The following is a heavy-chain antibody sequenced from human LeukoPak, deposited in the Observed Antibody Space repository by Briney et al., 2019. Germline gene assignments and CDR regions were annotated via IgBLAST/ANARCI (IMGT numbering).Heavy chain of an antibody. CDR3: ARAIVTPAATHYYFGLDI. CDR1: GFTFSNFW. Sequence: GGSLRLSCAASGFTFSNFWMTWVRQAPGKGLEWVANIKQDGSEKYYADSVRGRFTSSRDNAKNSLYLLLKSLRGEDTAMYYCARAIVTPAATHYYFGLDIWGQGTKVTVSS. D-gene: IGHD2-2*01. V-gene: IGHV3-7*03. J-gene: IGHJ6*02. CDR2: IKQDGSEK.